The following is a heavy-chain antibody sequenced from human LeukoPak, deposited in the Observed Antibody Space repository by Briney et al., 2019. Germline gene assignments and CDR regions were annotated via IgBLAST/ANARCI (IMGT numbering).Heavy chain of an antibody. D-gene: IGHD2-15*01. CDR2: TRGSGDST. V-gene: IGHV3-23*01. CDR1: GFTFSSYA. Sequence: GGSLRLSCAASGFTFSSYAMCWVRQAPGKGLEWVSTTRGSGDSTYYAESVKGRFTISRDNSKNTLYLQMNSLRAEDTAVYYCARDFGGVWGRGTTVTVSS. J-gene: IGHJ6*02. CDR3: ARDFGGV.